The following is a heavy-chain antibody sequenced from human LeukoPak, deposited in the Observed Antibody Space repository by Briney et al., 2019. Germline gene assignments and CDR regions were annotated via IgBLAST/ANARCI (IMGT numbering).Heavy chain of an antibody. V-gene: IGHV4-4*07. CDR1: GGSISSYY. CDR3: ARAETYYYGSGSNNWFDP. J-gene: IGHJ5*02. CDR2: IYTSGST. D-gene: IGHD3-10*01. Sequence: SETLSLTCTVSGGSISSYYWSWIRQPPGKGLEWIGRIYTSGSTNYNPSLKSRVTMSVDTSKNQFSLKLSSVTAADTAVCYCARAETYYYGSGSNNWFDPWGQGTLVTVSS.